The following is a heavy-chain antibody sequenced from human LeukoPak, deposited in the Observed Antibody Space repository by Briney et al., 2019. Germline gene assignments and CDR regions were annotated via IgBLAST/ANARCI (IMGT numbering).Heavy chain of an antibody. CDR1: GYTFTSYA. J-gene: IGHJ4*02. D-gene: IGHD6-6*01. CDR3: ASGNRYSSSFDY. V-gene: IGHV1-18*01. CDR2: ISADNGNT. Sequence: ASVKVSCKASGYTFTSYAISWVRQAPGQGLEWMGWISADNGNTDYAQRFQGRVTMTTDTSTSTAYMELRSLRSDDTAVYYCASGNRYSSSFDYWGQGTLVTVSS.